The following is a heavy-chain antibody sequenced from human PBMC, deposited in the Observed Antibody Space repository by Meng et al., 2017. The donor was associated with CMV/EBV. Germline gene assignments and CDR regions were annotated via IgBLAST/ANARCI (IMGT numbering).Heavy chain of an antibody. Sequence: GESLKISCAASGFTFSSYGMHWVRQAPGKGLEWVAFIRYDGSNKYYVDSVKGRFTISRDNSKNTLYLQMNSLRAEDTAVYYCATWPYSSSYYYGMDVWGQGTTVTVS. J-gene: IGHJ6*02. CDR2: IRYDGSNK. V-gene: IGHV3-30*02. CDR1: GFTFSSYG. D-gene: IGHD6-6*01. CDR3: ATWPYSSSYYYGMDV.